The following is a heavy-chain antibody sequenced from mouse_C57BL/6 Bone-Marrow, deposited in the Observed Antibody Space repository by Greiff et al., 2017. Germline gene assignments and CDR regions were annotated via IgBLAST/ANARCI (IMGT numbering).Heavy chain of an antibody. CDR3: ARGYYYGMYYFDY. J-gene: IGHJ2*01. D-gene: IGHD1-1*01. Sequence: VVEPGASVKISCKASGYTFTDYYMNWVEQSHGKSLEWIGDINPNNGGTSYNQKFKGKATLTVDKSSSTAYMELRSLTSEDSAVYYCARGYYYGMYYFDYWGQGTTLTVSS. CDR1: GYTFTDYY. V-gene: IGHV1-26*01. CDR2: INPNNGGT.